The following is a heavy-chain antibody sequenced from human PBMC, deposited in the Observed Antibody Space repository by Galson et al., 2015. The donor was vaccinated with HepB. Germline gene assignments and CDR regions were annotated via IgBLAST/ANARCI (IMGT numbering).Heavy chain of an antibody. D-gene: IGHD1/OR15-1a*01. CDR2: ISGSGGST. CDR1: GFTFSSYA. CDR3: AKGVPSGRTETVFDL. V-gene: IGHV3-23*01. J-gene: IGHJ4*02. Sequence: SLRLSCAASGFTFSSYAMSWVRQAPGKGLEWASVISGSGGSTDYTDSVKGRFTISRDNAKNTLYLQMNSLRAEDTAVYYCAKGVPSGRTETVFDLWGQGTLVTVSS.